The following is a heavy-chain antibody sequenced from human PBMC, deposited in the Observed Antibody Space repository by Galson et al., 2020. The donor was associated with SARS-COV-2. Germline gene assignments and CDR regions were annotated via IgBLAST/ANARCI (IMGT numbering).Heavy chain of an antibody. J-gene: IGHJ4*02. CDR1: GHSFTSYW. D-gene: IGHD3-9*01. V-gene: IGHV5-51*01. CDR2: IYPGDSDT. CDR3: ARHGVAYYDILTGYYFDY. Sequence: GESLKIPCKGSGHSFTSYWIGWVRQMPGNGLEWMGIIYPGDSDTRSSPSFQGQVTISADKSISTAYLQWSSLKASDTAMYYCARHGVAYYDILTGYYFDYWGQGTLVTVSS.